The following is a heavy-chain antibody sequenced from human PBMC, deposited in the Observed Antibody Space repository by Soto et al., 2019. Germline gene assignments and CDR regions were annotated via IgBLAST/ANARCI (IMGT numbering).Heavy chain of an antibody. CDR2: ISSSSSYI. J-gene: IGHJ4*02. Sequence: PGGSLRLSCAASGFTFSSYSMNWVRQAPGKGLEWVSSISSSSSYIYYADSVKGRFTISRDNAKNSLYLQVNSLRAEDTAVYYCARVYYDSSGYYYVPHFDYWGQGTLVTVSS. CDR1: GFTFSSYS. D-gene: IGHD3-22*01. CDR3: ARVYYDSSGYYYVPHFDY. V-gene: IGHV3-21*01.